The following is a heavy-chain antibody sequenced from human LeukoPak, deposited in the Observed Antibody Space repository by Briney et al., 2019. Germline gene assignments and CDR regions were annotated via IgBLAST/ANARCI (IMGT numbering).Heavy chain of an antibody. Sequence: GGSLRLSCAASGFTFSSYSMNWVRQAPGKGLEWVSSISSSSSYIYYADSVKGRFTISRDNAKNSLYLQMNSLRAEDTAVYYCARVPAWLYSSSPLAPLWGQGTLVTVSS. J-gene: IGHJ4*02. CDR3: ARVPAWLYSSSPLAPL. V-gene: IGHV3-21*01. CDR1: GFTFSSYS. D-gene: IGHD6-13*01. CDR2: ISSSSSYI.